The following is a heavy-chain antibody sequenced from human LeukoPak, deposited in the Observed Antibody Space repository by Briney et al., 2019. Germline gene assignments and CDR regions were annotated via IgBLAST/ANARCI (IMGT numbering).Heavy chain of an antibody. Sequence: PGGSLRLSCAASGFTYTDYWMTWIRQSPEKGLEWAAHISNDGSVTYYGESVKGRFTTSRDNAKNSVYLQMNNLRVEDTAVYYCVVEAANYWGQGTVVTVSS. CDR2: ISNDGSVT. CDR1: GFTYTDYW. V-gene: IGHV3-7*01. D-gene: IGHD1-26*01. CDR3: VVEAANY. J-gene: IGHJ4*02.